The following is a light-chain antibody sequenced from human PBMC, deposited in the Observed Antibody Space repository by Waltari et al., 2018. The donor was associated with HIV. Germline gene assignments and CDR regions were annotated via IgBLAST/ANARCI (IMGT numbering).Light chain of an antibody. J-gene: IGKJ1*01. CDR1: QSISDS. Sequence: RATLSCRASQSISDSLAWYQQIPGQAPRLLIYGASTRATGIPARFSGSGSGTEFALTISSLQSEDSAVYYCQLYTNCPPYTFGQGTKVEIK. CDR2: GAS. CDR3: QLYTNCPPYT. V-gene: IGKV3-15*01.